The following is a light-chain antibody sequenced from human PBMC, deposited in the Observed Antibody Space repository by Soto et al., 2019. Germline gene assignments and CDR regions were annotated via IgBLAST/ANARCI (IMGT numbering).Light chain of an antibody. CDR1: SSNVGGHNY. V-gene: IGLV2-14*01. CDR2: EVT. J-gene: IGLJ1*01. Sequence: QSVLTQPASVSGSPGQSITISCTGTSSNVGGHNYVSWYQQHPGKAPKLMIYEVTFRPSGVSDRFSGSKSGNTASLTISGLQAEDEADYYCSSYTDSTTPYYVFGTGTKVTVL. CDR3: SSYTDSTTPYYV.